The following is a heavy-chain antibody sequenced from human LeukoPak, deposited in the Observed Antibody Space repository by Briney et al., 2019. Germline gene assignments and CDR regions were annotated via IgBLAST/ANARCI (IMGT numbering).Heavy chain of an antibody. V-gene: IGHV1-18*01. CDR1: GYTFSSNG. J-gene: IGHJ6*03. D-gene: IGHD6-13*01. CDR3: ARDDRSWYYYYYMDV. Sequence: ASVKVSCKASGYTFSSNGLTWVRQAPGQGLEWMGWISAYNGNTNYAQKLQGRVTMTTDTSTSTAYMELRSLSSVTAADTAVYYCARDDRSWYYYYYMDVWGKGTTVTVSS. CDR2: ISAYNGNT.